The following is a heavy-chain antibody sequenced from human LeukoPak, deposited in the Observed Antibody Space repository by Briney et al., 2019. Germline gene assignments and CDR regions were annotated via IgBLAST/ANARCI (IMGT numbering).Heavy chain of an antibody. CDR3: AKDLGRYRNNYFDY. D-gene: IGHD1-26*01. V-gene: IGHV3-23*01. Sequence: PGRSLRLSCAASGFTFSSYAMSSVRQAPGKGLEWVSAISGSGGSTYYADSVKGRFTISRDDSKNTLYLQMNSLRAEDTAVYYCAKDLGRYRNNYFDYWGQGTLVTVSS. CDR2: ISGSGGST. CDR1: GFTFSSYA. J-gene: IGHJ4*02.